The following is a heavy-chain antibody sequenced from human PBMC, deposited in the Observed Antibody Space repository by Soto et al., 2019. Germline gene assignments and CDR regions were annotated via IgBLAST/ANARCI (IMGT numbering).Heavy chain of an antibody. D-gene: IGHD6-19*01. V-gene: IGHV4-30-4*01. J-gene: IGHJ6*02. CDR2: IYYSGST. CDR1: GGSISSGDYY. Sequence: QVQLQESGPGLVKPSQTLSLTCTVSGGSISSGDYYWSWIRQPPGKGLEWIGYIYYSGSTYYNPSLKSQDTISVDTSKNQFSLKLSSVTAADTAVYYCARVVAVAGTGGDYYYGMDVWGQGTTVTVSS. CDR3: ARVVAVAGTGGDYYYGMDV.